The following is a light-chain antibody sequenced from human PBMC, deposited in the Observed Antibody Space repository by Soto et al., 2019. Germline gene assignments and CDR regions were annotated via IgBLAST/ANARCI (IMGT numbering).Light chain of an antibody. Sequence: QSVLTQPASVSGSPGQSVTISCTGTSSDVGGYNYVSWYQQHPGKAPKLMIYDVSNRPSGVSNRFSGSKSGNTASLTISGLQAEDEADYYCSSYTSSSTLVFGGGTKVTGL. V-gene: IGLV2-14*01. CDR1: SSDVGGYNY. J-gene: IGLJ2*01. CDR3: SSYTSSSTLV. CDR2: DVS.